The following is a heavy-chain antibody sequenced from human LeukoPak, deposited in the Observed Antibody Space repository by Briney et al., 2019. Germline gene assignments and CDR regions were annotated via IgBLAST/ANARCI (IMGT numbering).Heavy chain of an antibody. Sequence: ASVKVSCKASGYTFSSYGITWVRQAPGQGLEWMGWISANNGNTNYAQKFQGRVTMTRDTSISTAYMELSRLRSDDTAVYYCARAVGNWNDYYYMDVWGKGTTVTVSS. CDR3: ARAVGNWNDYYYMDV. V-gene: IGHV1-18*01. CDR1: GYTFSSYG. D-gene: IGHD1-20*01. CDR2: ISANNGNT. J-gene: IGHJ6*03.